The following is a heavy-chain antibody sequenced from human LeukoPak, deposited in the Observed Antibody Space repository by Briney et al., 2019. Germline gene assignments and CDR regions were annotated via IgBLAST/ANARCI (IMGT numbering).Heavy chain of an antibody. J-gene: IGHJ4*02. D-gene: IGHD4-17*01. CDR2: IRYDGSNK. V-gene: IGHV3-30*02. CDR3: AKNDYGDYLPGDY. CDR1: GFTFSSYG. Sequence: PGGSLRLSCPASGFTFSSYGMHWVRQAPGKGLEWVAFIRYDGSNKYYVDSVKGRFTISRDNSKNTLYLQMNSLRAEDTAVYYCAKNDYGDYLPGDYWGQGTLVTVSS.